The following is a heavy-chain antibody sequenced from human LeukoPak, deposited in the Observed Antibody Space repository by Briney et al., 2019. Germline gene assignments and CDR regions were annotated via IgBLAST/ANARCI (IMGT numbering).Heavy chain of an antibody. V-gene: IGHV4-34*01. CDR1: GGSFSGYY. J-gene: IGHJ3*02. D-gene: IGHD3-22*01. Sequence: SETLSLTCAVYGGSFSGYYWSWIRQPPGKGLEWIGEINHSGSTNYNPSLKSRVTISVDTSKNQFSLKLSSVTAADTAVYYCAKQRALRTYYYDSSGYENDAFDIWGQGTMVTVSS. CDR2: INHSGST. CDR3: AKQRALRTYYYDSSGYENDAFDI.